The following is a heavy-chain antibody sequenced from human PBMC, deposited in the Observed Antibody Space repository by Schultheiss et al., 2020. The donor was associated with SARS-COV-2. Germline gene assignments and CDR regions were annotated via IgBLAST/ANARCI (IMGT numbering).Heavy chain of an antibody. D-gene: IGHD2-21*02. J-gene: IGHJ4*02. CDR2: VSYDGRGK. CDR3: ARERCTGDCYYFDN. Sequence: GGSLRLSCTASGFTFSRFGIHWVRQAPGKGLEWLAVVSYDGRGKYYADSVKGRFTISRDNSGNTVFLQMNSLRAEDTAVYYCARERCTGDCYYFDNWGQGALVTVSS. V-gene: IGHV3-30*03. CDR1: GFTFSRFG.